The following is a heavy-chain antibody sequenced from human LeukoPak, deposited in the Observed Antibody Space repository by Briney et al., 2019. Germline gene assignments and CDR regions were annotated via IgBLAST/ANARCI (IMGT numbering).Heavy chain of an antibody. J-gene: IGHJ5*02. CDR3: ARRSSGSYYET. V-gene: IGHV5-51*01. Sequence: GESLQISCKDSGYRFTSYWIAWVRQLPGKGLEWMGIIYPGDSDTRYSPSFQGQVTLSADKSINTAYLQWSSLKASDTAMYYCARRSSGSYYETWGQGTLVTVSS. D-gene: IGHD1-26*01. CDR1: GYRFTSYW. CDR2: IYPGDSDT.